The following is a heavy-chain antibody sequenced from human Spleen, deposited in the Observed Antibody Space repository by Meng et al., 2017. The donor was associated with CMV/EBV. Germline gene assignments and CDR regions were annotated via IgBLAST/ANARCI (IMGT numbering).Heavy chain of an antibody. CDR2: ITRRSNHI. Sequence: GESLKISCAASDFSFSFYTMNWVRQPPGRGLEWVSSITRRSNHISYADSVKGRFTISRDNSKNMVHLQMNNLRTADTAVYYCARSGFDWLSPFDYWGQGTLVTVSS. CDR3: ARSGFDWLSPFDY. J-gene: IGHJ4*02. D-gene: IGHD3-9*01. V-gene: IGHV3-21*01. CDR1: DFSFSFYT.